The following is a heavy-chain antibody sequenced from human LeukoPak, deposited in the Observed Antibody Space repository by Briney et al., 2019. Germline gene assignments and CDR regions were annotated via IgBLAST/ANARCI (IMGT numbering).Heavy chain of an antibody. CDR2: INRDGSST. Sequence: GGSLRLSCAASGFTFSSHWIHWVRQAPGKGLVWVSGINRDGSSTSYADSVKGRFTISRDNAKNTVYLQMNSLRVEDTAVYYCRCHASSWFLDYWGQGTLVTVSS. CDR3: RCHASSWFLDY. J-gene: IGHJ4*02. D-gene: IGHD6-13*01. CDR1: GFTFSSHW. V-gene: IGHV3-74*01.